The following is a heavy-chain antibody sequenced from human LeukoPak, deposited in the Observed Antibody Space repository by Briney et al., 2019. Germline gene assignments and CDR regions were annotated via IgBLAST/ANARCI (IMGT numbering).Heavy chain of an antibody. D-gene: IGHD3-10*01. CDR1: GGTISSYY. CDR3: ARNQYGSGSYWTWGIEQPSGGNYYYYMDV. Sequence: SETLSLTCTVSGGTISSYYWSWIRQPPGKGLEWIGYINYSGSTNYNPSLKSRVTMSVVTSKNQFSLKLSSVTAADTAVYYCARNQYGSGSYWTWGIEQPSGGNYYYYMDVWGKGTTVTVSS. CDR2: INYSGST. J-gene: IGHJ6*03. V-gene: IGHV4-59*08.